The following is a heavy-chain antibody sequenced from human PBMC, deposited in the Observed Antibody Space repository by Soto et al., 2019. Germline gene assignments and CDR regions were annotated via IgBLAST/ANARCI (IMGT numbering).Heavy chain of an antibody. CDR3: AQHSGRSFLY. J-gene: IGHJ4*02. V-gene: IGHV4-34*01. CDR2: IHSSGST. CDR1: GGSFIDHY. Sequence: QVQLQQWGAGLLKPSETLSLTCAVYGGSFIDHYWSWIRQPPGEGLEWIGEIHSSGSTKHNPSLKSRVTMSVDTSKNQFSLRLSSVTAADTAVYYCAQHSGRSFLYWGQGTPVTVSS. D-gene: IGHD6-19*01.